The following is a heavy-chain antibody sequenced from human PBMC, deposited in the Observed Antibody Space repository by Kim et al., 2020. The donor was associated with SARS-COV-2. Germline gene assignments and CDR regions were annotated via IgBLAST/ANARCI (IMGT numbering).Heavy chain of an antibody. CDR3: ARRGIVGSSTTSLDI. Sequence: GGSLRLSCAASGFIFSTYSMNWVRQAPGKGLEWISYIGGSSSSRYYADSVKGRFTISRDNAKNSLYLLMNSLRDEDTAVYYCARRGIVGSSTTSLDIWGQGTMVTVSS. V-gene: IGHV3-48*02. D-gene: IGHD1-26*01. J-gene: IGHJ3*02. CDR2: IGGSSSSR. CDR1: GFIFSTYS.